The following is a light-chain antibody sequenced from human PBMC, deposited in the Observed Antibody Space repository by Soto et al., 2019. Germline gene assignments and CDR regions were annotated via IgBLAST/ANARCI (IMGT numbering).Light chain of an antibody. CDR2: KAS. V-gene: IGKV1-5*03. CDR1: QSISSW. Sequence: DIQMTQSPSTLSASVGDRVTITCRASQSISSWLAWYQQKPGTAPKLLIYKASTLRSGVPSRFSGSGSGTEFTLTISSLQPDDSATYYCQQYNDNWTLGQGTKVEIK. J-gene: IGKJ1*01. CDR3: QQYNDNWT.